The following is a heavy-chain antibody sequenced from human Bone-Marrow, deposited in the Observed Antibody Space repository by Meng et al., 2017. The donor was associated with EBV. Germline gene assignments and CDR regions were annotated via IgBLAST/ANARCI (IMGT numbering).Heavy chain of an antibody. J-gene: IGHJ4*02. CDR2: IIPIFVTP. V-gene: IGHV1-69*06. D-gene: IGHD1-26*01. CDR3: ARVKGLGATLGYYFDF. Sequence: QVKRVQSGAEVKKPGSAVKVSCKASGGTLNNYAISWVRQAPGQGLEWMGGIIPIFVTPNYARKFQGRVTITADKSTSTSYMELSSLRSDDTAVYYCARVKGLGATLGYYFDFWGQGTLVTVSS. CDR1: GGTLNNYA.